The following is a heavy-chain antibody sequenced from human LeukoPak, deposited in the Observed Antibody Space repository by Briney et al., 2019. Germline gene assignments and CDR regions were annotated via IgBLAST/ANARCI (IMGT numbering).Heavy chain of an antibody. V-gene: IGHV4-61*02. Sequence: SETLSLTCTVSGGSISSGSYYWSWIRQPAGKGLEWIGRIYTSGSTNYNPSLKSRVTISVDTSKNQFSLKLSSVTAADTAVYYCARDSPTRYYYYMDVWGKGTTVTISS. CDR2: IYTSGST. D-gene: IGHD4-17*01. CDR1: GGSISSGSYY. CDR3: ARDSPTRYYYYMDV. J-gene: IGHJ6*03.